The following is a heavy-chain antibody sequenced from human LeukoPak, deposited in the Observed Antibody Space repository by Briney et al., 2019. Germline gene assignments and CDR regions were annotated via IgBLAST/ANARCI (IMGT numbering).Heavy chain of an antibody. J-gene: IGHJ5*02. CDR1: GFTFSSYA. V-gene: IGHV3-30*04. D-gene: IGHD3-9*01. CDR3: ARESGSYYDILPFDP. Sequence: GRSLRLSCAASGFTFSSYAMHRVRQAPGKGLEWVAVISYDGSNKYYADSVKGRFTTSRDNSKNTLYLQMNSLRAEDTAVYYCARESGSYYDILPFDPWGQGTLVTVSS. CDR2: ISYDGSNK.